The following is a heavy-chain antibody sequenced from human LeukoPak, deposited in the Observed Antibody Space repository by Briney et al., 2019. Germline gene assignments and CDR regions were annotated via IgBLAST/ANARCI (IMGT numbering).Heavy chain of an antibody. Sequence: GWSLRLSCAASGFPFTSFGIHWVRQAPGKGLDWVAVISFGGSDKYYADSVKGRFTISRDNSKNTVYLQMNSLRAEDTAVYYCAKDTQLAQWLVDYWGQGTVVTVSS. CDR2: ISFGGSDK. V-gene: IGHV3-30*18. CDR1: GFPFTSFG. J-gene: IGHJ4*02. CDR3: AKDTQLAQWLVDY. D-gene: IGHD6-19*01.